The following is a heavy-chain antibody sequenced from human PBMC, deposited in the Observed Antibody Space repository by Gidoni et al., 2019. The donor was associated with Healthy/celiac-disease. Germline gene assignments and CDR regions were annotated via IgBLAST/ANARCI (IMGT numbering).Heavy chain of an antibody. CDR2: ISYDGSNK. CDR3: AMGKEIDY. J-gene: IGHJ4*02. D-gene: IGHD1-26*01. CDR1: GFTFSSYG. Sequence: QVQLVESGGGVVQPGRSLRLSCAASGFTFSSYGMHWVRQAPGKGLEWVAVISYDGSNKYYADSVKGRFTISRDNSKNTLYLQMNSLRAEDTAVYYCAMGKEIDYWGQGTLVTVSS. V-gene: IGHV3-30*03.